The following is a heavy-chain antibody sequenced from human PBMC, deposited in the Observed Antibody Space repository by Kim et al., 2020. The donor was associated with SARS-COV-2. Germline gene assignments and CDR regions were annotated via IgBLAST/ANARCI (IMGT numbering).Heavy chain of an antibody. D-gene: IGHD5-12*01. V-gene: IGHV4-34*01. CDR1: GGSFSDYY. CDR2: INHSGST. CDR3: ASVAYSGYENH. J-gene: IGHJ5*02. Sequence: SETLSLTCAVYGGSFSDYYWSWIRQPPGKGLEWIGEINHSGSTNYNPSLKSRFTISVDTSKNQFSLKLSSVTAADTAVYYCASVAYSGYENHWGQGTLVT.